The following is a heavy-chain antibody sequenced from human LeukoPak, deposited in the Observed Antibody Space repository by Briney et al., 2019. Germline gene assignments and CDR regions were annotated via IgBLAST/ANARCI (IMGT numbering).Heavy chain of an antibody. CDR1: GYTFTSYG. J-gene: IGHJ4*02. Sequence: ASVKVSCKASGYTFTSYGISWVRQAPGQGLEWMGWISAYNGNTNYAQKLQGRVTMTTDTSTSTAYMELSSLRSEDTAVYYCARARIAAAGPDFDYWGQGTLVTVSS. CDR2: ISAYNGNT. CDR3: ARARIAAAGPDFDY. D-gene: IGHD6-13*01. V-gene: IGHV1-18*01.